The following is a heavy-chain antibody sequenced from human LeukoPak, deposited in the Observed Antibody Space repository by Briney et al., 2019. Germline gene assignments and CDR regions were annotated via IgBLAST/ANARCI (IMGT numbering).Heavy chain of an antibody. D-gene: IGHD3-3*01. CDR1: GDSISSSMFY. V-gene: IGHV4-39*07. CDR2: ILYSGST. J-gene: IGHJ3*02. CDR3: ARVRLGFLETKTRDAFDI. Sequence: SETLSLTCTVSGDSISSSMFYWGWIRQPPGRGLEWIGNILYSGSTYYNPSLKSRVTISVDTSKNQFSLKLSSVTAADTAVYYCARVRLGFLETKTRDAFDIWGQGTMVTVSS.